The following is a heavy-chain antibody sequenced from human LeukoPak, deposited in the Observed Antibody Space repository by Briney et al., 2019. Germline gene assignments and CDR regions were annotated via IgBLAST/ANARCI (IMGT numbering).Heavy chain of an antibody. Sequence: PGGSLRLSCAASGFTFSNYAIHWVRQAPGKGLEWVASIRFNGNFYADYVKGRFTISRDNSKSTVSLQMYTLTPDHTALCYCARYNWDFDVWGQGTLVTVSS. D-gene: IGHD1-20*01. CDR2: IRFNGN. CDR1: GFTFSNYA. J-gene: IGHJ4*02. V-gene: IGHV3-30*02. CDR3: ARYNWDFDV.